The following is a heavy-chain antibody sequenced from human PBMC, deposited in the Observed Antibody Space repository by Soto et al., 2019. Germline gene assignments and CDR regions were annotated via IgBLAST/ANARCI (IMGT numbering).Heavy chain of an antibody. Sequence: EVQLVESGGGLVQPGESLRLSCAVSGFSFSDYNMNWVRQAPGKGLVWVSYINSTGGVIYYAYSVRGRFAIPRENAKNSVYLQMNSLSDGDTAVYYCGRDGPIAAAVTPKPYYFDSWGRGTLVTVSS. CDR3: GRDGPIAAAVTPKPYYFDS. V-gene: IGHV3-48*02. CDR1: GFSFSDYN. J-gene: IGHJ4*02. D-gene: IGHD6-25*01. CDR2: INSTGGVI.